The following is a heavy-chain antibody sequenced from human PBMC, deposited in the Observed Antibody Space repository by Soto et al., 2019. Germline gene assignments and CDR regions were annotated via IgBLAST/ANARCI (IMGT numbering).Heavy chain of an antibody. CDR3: ARHVTTAGRLYDY. CDR2: IYYSGST. D-gene: IGHD6-13*01. J-gene: IGHJ4*02. Sequence: SETLSLTCTVSGGSISSGGYYWSWIRQHPGKGLEWIGYIYYSGSTYYNPSLKSRVTISVDTSKNQFSLKLSSVTAADTAVYYCARHVTTAGRLYDYWGQGTLVTVSS. CDR1: GGSISSGGYY. V-gene: IGHV4-31*03.